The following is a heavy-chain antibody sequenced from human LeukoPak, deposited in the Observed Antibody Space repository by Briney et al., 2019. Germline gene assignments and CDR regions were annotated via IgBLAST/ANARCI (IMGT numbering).Heavy chain of an antibody. J-gene: IGHJ6*02. CDR1: GYTFTSYG. Sequence: ASVTVSCKASGYTFTSYGISWVRQAPGQGLEWMGWISAYNGNTNYAQKLQGRVTMTTDTSTSTAYMELRSLRSDDTAVYYCARGLYRFLEWLPHYYYYGMDVWGQGTTVTVSS. V-gene: IGHV1-18*01. CDR3: ARGLYRFLEWLPHYYYYGMDV. CDR2: ISAYNGNT. D-gene: IGHD3-3*01.